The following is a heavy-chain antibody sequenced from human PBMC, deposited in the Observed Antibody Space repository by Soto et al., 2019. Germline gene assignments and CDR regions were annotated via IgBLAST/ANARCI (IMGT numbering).Heavy chain of an antibody. V-gene: IGHV3-30*18. Sequence: QLVESGGGVGQPGRSLRLSCVASDFSFRRYGMHWVRQAPGKGLEWMAVISYDGNNKYCADSVKGRFTISRDNSKKTLYLQMNSLRPEDTAVYYSAKLEGLGSGTSLGWFDSWGQGTLVTVSS. CDR2: ISYDGNNK. CDR3: AKLEGLGSGTSLGWFDS. CDR1: DFSFRRYG. J-gene: IGHJ5*01. D-gene: IGHD3-3*01.